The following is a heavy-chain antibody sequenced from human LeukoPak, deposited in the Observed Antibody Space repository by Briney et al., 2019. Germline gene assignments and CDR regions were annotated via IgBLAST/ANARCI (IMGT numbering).Heavy chain of an antibody. CDR1: GGSISSYY. Sequence: SETLSLTCTVSGGSISSYYWNWIRQSPGKGLEWIGYIYSSGSTNYNPSLKSRVTISVDTSKNQFSLKLSSVTAADTAVYYCARYSGSYLRYFDYWGQGTLVTVSS. J-gene: IGHJ4*02. D-gene: IGHD1-26*01. V-gene: IGHV4-4*08. CDR2: IYSSGST. CDR3: ARYSGSYLRYFDY.